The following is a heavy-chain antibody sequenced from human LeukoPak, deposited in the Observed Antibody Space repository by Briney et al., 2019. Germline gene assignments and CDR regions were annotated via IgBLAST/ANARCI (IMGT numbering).Heavy chain of an antibody. D-gene: IGHD2-2*01. CDR2: ISYDGSNK. CDR1: GFTFSSYA. V-gene: IGHV3-30*04. Sequence: GRSLRLSCAASGFTFSSYAMHWVRQAPGKGLEWVAVISYDGSNKYYADSVKGRFTISRDNSKNTLYLQMNSLRAEDTAVYYCAREPAPIVVVPAASRYYYYYYGMGVWGKGTTVTVSS. J-gene: IGHJ6*04. CDR3: AREPAPIVVVPAASRYYYYYYGMGV.